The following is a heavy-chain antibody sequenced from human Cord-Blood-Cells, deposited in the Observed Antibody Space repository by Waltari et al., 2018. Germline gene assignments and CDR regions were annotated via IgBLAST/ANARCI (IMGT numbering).Heavy chain of an antibody. D-gene: IGHD1-7*01. J-gene: IGHJ4*02. Sequence: QVQLQQWGAGLLKPSETLSLTCAVYGGSFSGYYWSWIRQPPGKGLEWIGEINHSGRTTYSPSLKIRVTISVDTAKNQFSLKLSSVTAADTAVYYCAMTAGTIWGYFDYWGQGTLVTVSS. CDR3: AMTAGTIWGYFDY. V-gene: IGHV4-34*01. CDR1: GGSFSGYY. CDR2: INHSGRT.